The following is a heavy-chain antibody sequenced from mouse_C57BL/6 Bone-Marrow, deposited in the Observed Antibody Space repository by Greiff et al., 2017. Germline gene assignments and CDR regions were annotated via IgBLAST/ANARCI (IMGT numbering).Heavy chain of an antibody. CDR3: TRSPIYYDCEGYFDY. J-gene: IGHJ2*01. Sequence: DVKLVESGGGLVQPGGSLSLSCAASGFTFTDYYMSWVRQPPGKALEWLGFIRNKANGYTTEYSASVKGRFTISRDNSQSILYIQMNALRAEDSATYYCTRSPIYYDCEGYFDYWGQDTTLTVAS. CDR1: GFTFTDYY. V-gene: IGHV7-3*01. D-gene: IGHD2-4*01. CDR2: IRNKANGYTT.